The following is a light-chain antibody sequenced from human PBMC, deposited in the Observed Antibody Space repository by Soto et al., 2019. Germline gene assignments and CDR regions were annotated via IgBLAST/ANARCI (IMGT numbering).Light chain of an antibody. CDR3: QSYDSSVSKVV. V-gene: IGLV1-40*01. CDR1: SSNIGAGYD. Sequence: QSVLTQPPSVSGAPGQRVTISCTGSSSNIGAGYDVHWYQQLPGTAPKLLIYGNSNQPSGVPDRFSGSKSGTSASLAITGLQAEDEADYYWQSYDSSVSKVVFGGGTKLTVL. J-gene: IGLJ2*01. CDR2: GNS.